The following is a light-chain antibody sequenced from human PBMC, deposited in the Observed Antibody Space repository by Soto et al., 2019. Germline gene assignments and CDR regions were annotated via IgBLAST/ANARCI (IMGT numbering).Light chain of an antibody. J-gene: IGKJ3*01. CDR1: QGISSF. CDR2: ATS. Sequence: DIQLTQSPSFVSASVGDRVTITCRTSQGISSFLAWYPQKPERAPNLLISATSTVQSGVTSSFRGSGSGTEFTLTISSLLPEDFATDYCQQLQSYPFTLGRGTKVD. CDR3: QQLQSYPFT. V-gene: IGKV1-9*01.